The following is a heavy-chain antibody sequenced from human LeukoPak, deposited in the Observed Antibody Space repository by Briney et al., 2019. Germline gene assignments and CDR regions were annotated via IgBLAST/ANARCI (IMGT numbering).Heavy chain of an antibody. V-gene: IGHV3-66*01. J-gene: IGHJ4*02. Sequence: GGSLRLSCAASGFTVSSSYMSWVRQAPGKGLEWVSVIYSGGSTYYADSVKGRFTISRDNSKNTLYLQMNSLRAEDTAVYYCARARNNYDSSGYSALDYWGQGTLVTVSS. CDR2: IYSGGST. CDR1: GFTVSSSY. CDR3: ARARNNYDSSGYSALDY. D-gene: IGHD3-22*01.